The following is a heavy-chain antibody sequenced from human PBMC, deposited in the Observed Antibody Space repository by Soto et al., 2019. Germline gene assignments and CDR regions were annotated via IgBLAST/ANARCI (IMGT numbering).Heavy chain of an antibody. J-gene: IGHJ4*02. Sequence: PSETLSLTCTVSGGSVSSNSYSWGWIRQAPGKGLEWIGNIYSTETTYYHPSLLSRVTISVDKSINQFSLKLSSVTAADTAVYYCARQPYRSVAAMVWGQGTQVTVSS. CDR1: GGSVSSNSYS. D-gene: IGHD6-6*01. V-gene: IGHV4-39*01. CDR3: ARQPYRSVAAMV. CDR2: IYSTETT.